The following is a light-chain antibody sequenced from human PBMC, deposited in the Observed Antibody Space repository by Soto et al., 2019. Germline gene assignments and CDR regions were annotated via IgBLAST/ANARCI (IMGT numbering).Light chain of an antibody. CDR2: DVS. CDR1: SSDIGDYNY. V-gene: IGLV2-14*01. Sequence: QSVLTQPASVSGSPGQSITISCVGTSSDIGDYNYVSWYQQHPGKVPKVIIYDVSNRPSGVSYRFSGTKSGNTASLTVSGLRAGDEADYFCFSAKGRGTLFFGRGPKATVL. CDR3: FSAKGRGTLF. J-gene: IGLJ1*01.